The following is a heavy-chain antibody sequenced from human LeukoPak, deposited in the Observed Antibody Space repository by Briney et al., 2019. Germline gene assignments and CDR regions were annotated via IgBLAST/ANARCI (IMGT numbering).Heavy chain of an antibody. J-gene: IGHJ4*02. CDR1: GFTFSRYW. CDR3: ARDLYSSGDY. Sequence: GGSLRLSCAASGFTFSRYWMHWVRQAPGKGLVWVSRMNVDGSSTDYADSVKGRFTISRDNARNTLYLKMNRLRAEDTAVYYCARDLYSSGDYWGQGTLVTVSS. D-gene: IGHD6-19*01. CDR2: MNVDGSST. V-gene: IGHV3-74*01.